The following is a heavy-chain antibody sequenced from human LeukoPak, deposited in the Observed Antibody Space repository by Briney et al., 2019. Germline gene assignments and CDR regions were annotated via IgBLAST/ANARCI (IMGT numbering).Heavy chain of an antibody. J-gene: IGHJ5*02. CDR3: ARGYSSSWSNWFDP. D-gene: IGHD6-13*01. Sequence: ASVKVSCKASGYTFTNYDVNWVRQATGQGLEWMGWMNPNSDDTGYAQKFQGRVTMTRDTSISTAYMELSSLTSEDTAVYYCARGYSSSWSNWFDPWGQGTLVTVSS. CDR2: MNPNSDDT. V-gene: IGHV1-8*01. CDR1: GYTFTNYD.